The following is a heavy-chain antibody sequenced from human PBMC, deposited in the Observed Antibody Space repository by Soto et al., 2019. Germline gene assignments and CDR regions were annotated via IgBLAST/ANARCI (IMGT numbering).Heavy chain of an antibody. CDR3: ARDLQPFKYMDV. Sequence: QVQLVQSGAEVKKPGASVKVSCKASGYTFTSYYMHWVRQAPGQGLEWMGIINPSGGSTSYAQKFQGRVTMTRDTSTSTVYMDLSSLRSEDTGVYYCARDLQPFKYMDVWGKGTTVTVSS. V-gene: IGHV1-46*03. CDR2: INPSGGST. J-gene: IGHJ6*03. CDR1: GYTFTSYY.